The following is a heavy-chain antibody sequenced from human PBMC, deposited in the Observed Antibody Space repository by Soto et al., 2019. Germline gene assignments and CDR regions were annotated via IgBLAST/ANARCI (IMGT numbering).Heavy chain of an antibody. Sequence: ASVKVSCKASGGTFSSYAISWVRQAPGQGLEWMGWISAYNGNTNYAQKLQGRVTMTTDTSTSTAYMELSSLRSEDTAVYYCARDIAAPPNFDYWGQGTLVTVSS. CDR1: GGTFSSYA. V-gene: IGHV1-18*01. J-gene: IGHJ4*02. CDR2: ISAYNGNT. D-gene: IGHD6-13*01. CDR3: ARDIAAPPNFDY.